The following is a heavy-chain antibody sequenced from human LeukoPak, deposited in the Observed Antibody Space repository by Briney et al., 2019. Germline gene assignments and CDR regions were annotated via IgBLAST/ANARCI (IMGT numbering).Heavy chain of an antibody. J-gene: IGHJ3*02. CDR2: IYYSGST. CDR3: AGLTAGGPETFDI. Sequence: SETLSLTCTVSGXSISSHYXXWXXXPPGXGLXWIGYIYYSGSTNYNPSLKSRVTISVDTSKNQFSLNLSSVTAADTAVYYCAGLTAGGPETFDIWGQGTRVTVSS. V-gene: IGHV4-59*08. D-gene: IGHD1-20*01. CDR1: GXSISSHY.